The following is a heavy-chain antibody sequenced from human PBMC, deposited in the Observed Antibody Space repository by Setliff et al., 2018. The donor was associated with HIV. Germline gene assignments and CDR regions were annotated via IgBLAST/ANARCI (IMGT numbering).Heavy chain of an antibody. CDR1: GGSIRSSSSY. Sequence: LSLTCTVSGGSIRSSSSYWGWIRQPPGKGLEWIGYIHYSGSTYYNPSLKSQVTISVDTSKNRLSLKLSSVTAADAAVYYCARAMSSSWYIDGFDIWGQGTVVTVSS. D-gene: IGHD6-13*01. V-gene: IGHV4-31*01. J-gene: IGHJ3*02. CDR3: ARAMSSSWYIDGFDI. CDR2: IHYSGST.